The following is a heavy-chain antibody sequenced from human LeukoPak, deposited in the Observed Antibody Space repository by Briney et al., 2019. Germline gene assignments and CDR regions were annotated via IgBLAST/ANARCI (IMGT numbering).Heavy chain of an antibody. CDR2: IYYSGST. D-gene: IGHD6-13*01. V-gene: IGHV4-39*07. J-gene: IGHJ6*03. CDR1: GGSISSSSYY. CDR3: ARVVYSSSWYYYYYYMDV. Sequence: PSETLSLTCTVSGGSISSSSYYWGWIRQPPGKGLEWIGSIYYSGSTYYNPSPKSRVTISVDTSKNQFSLKLSSVTAADTAVYYCARVVYSSSWYYYYYYMDVWGKGTTVTVSS.